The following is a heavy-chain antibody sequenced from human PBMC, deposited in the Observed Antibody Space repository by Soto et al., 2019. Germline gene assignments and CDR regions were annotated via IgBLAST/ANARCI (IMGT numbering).Heavy chain of an antibody. V-gene: IGHV1-8*01. J-gene: IGHJ6*02. Sequence: QVQLVQSGAEGKKPGASVKVSCKASGYTFTNYDINWVRQATGQGLEWMGWMNAKTGNTGYAQKFQGRVTMPRNHSISTAYMDLCSLRSEDTAVYYRARGVFSVHVWGQGTTVTVSS. CDR2: MNAKTGNT. CDR1: GYTFTNYD. CDR3: ARGVFSVHV.